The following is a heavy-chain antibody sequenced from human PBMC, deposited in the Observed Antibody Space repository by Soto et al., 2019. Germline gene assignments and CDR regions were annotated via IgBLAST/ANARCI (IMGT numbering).Heavy chain of an antibody. CDR2: IYWDDAK. J-gene: IGHJ6*02. CDR3: AEMDFDLYGMDV. Sequence: QITLTESGPPLVKPTQTLTLTCTFSGISLTNSGVGVSWIRQPPGKALEWLAVIYWDDAKHFSPSQRSRLTITKDTSKTQVLLTMTNLDSVDTATYFCAEMDFDLYGMDVWGQGTTVIVSS. CDR1: GISLTNSGVG. V-gene: IGHV2-5*02. D-gene: IGHD3-9*01.